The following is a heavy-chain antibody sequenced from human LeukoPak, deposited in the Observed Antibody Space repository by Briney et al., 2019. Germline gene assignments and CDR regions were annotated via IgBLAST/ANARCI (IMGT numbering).Heavy chain of an antibody. J-gene: IGHJ3*02. D-gene: IGHD5-18*01. CDR1: GFTVSNNY. CDR3: AKVRRSGYSYGVGAFDI. CDR2: ISGSGGST. Sequence: GGSLRLSCAASGFTVSNNYMAWVRQAPGKGLEWVSAISGSGGSTYYADSVKGRFTISRDNSENTLYLQMNSLRAEDTAVYYCAKVRRSGYSYGVGAFDIWGQGTMVTVSS. V-gene: IGHV3-23*01.